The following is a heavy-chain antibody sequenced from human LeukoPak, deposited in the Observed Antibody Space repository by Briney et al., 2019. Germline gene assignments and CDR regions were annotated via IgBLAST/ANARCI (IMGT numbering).Heavy chain of an antibody. CDR2: IYYSGST. CDR1: GGSISSYY. CDR3: TRALGVVIHGGMDV. J-gene: IGHJ6*02. Sequence: PSETLSLTCTVSGGSISSYYWSWIRQPPGKGLEWIGYIYYSGSTSYNPSLKSRVTISVDTSKNQFSLKLSSVTAADTAVYYCTRALGVVIHGGMDVWGRGTTVTVSS. V-gene: IGHV4-59*01. D-gene: IGHD3-3*01.